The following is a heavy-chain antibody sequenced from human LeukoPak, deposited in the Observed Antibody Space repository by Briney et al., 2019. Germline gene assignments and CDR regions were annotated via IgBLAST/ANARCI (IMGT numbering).Heavy chain of an antibody. V-gene: IGHV3-23*01. CDR1: GFTFSSYA. J-gene: IGHJ5*02. D-gene: IGHD6-6*01. CDR2: ISSSGSST. Sequence: GESLRLSCAASGFTFSSYAMNWVRQAPGKGLEWVSAISSSGSSTYYADSVKGRFTISRDNSKNTLYLQMNSLRAEDTAVYYCAKDRGQLVPKYIWFDPWGQGTLVTVSS. CDR3: AKDRGQLVPKYIWFDP.